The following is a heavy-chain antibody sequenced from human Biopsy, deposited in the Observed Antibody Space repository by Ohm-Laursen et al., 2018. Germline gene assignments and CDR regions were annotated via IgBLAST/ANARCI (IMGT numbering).Heavy chain of an antibody. D-gene: IGHD7-27*01. Sequence: GTLSPTCTVSGGSISSYYWSWIRQPPGKGLECIGYIYYSGSTNYSPSLKSRVTMSVDTSKNQFSLKLSSVTAADTAVYYCARLWGGYHFHGMDVWGQGTTVTVSS. J-gene: IGHJ6*02. CDR2: IYYSGST. CDR3: ARLWGGYHFHGMDV. V-gene: IGHV4-59*08. CDR1: GGSISSYY.